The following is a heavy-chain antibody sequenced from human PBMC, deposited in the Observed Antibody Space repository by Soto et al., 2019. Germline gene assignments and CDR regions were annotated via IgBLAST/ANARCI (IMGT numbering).Heavy chain of an antibody. V-gene: IGHV3-73*02. D-gene: IGHD4-17*01. CDR3: TLYGDYVALPAYFQH. CDR2: IRSKANSYAT. CDR1: GFTFSGFA. J-gene: IGHJ1*01. Sequence: EVQLVESGGGLFQPGGSRKLSCEASGFTFSGFAMNWVRQPPGKGLEWVGRIRSKANSYATAYAASVKGRFTISRDDSKNTAYLQMNSLKTEDTAVYYCTLYGDYVALPAYFQHWGQGTLVTVSS.